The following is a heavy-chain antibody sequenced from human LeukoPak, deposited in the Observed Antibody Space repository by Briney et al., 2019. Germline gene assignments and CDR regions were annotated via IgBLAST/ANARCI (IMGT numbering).Heavy chain of an antibody. CDR3: ARHNGDSYLDL. CDR1: GVSVRSSF. D-gene: IGHD2-21*01. Sequence: SETLSLTCTVSGVSVRSSFWSWIRQPPGEGLEYIGYVHHSGNTKYNPSLQSRVTMSVDTARSQFSLNLSSVTPADSAVYYCARHNGDSYLDLWAQGSLVTVSS. V-gene: IGHV4-59*02. CDR2: VHHSGNT. J-gene: IGHJ4*02.